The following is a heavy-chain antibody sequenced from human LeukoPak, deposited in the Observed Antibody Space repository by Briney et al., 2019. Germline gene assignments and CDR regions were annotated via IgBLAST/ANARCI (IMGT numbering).Heavy chain of an antibody. CDR3: ATSPYCSGGSCPLDP. D-gene: IGHD2-15*01. CDR2: INPNSGGT. J-gene: IGHJ5*02. V-gene: IGHV1-2*02. CDR1: GGTFSSYA. Sequence: ASVKVSCKASGGTFSSYAISWVRQAPGQGLEWMGWINPNSGGTNYAQKFQGRVTMTRDTSISTAYMELSRLRSDDTAVYYCATSPYCSGGSCPLDPWGQGTLVTVSS.